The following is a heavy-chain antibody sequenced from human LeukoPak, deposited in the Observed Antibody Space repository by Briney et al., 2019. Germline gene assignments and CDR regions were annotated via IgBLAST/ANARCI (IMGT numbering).Heavy chain of an antibody. CDR3: ATDPGITGTTGPFDY. V-gene: IGHV1-2*02. CDR1: GYTFTGYY. Sequence: ASVKVSCKASGYTFTGYYMHWVRQAPGQGLEWMGWINPNSGGTNYAQKFQGRVTMTEDTSTDTAYMELSSLRSEDTAVYYCATDPGITGTTGPFDYWGQGTLVTVSS. J-gene: IGHJ4*02. CDR2: INPNSGGT. D-gene: IGHD1-7*01.